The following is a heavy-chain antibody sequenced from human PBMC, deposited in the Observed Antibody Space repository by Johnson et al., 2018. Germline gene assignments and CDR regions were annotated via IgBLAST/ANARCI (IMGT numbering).Heavy chain of an antibody. V-gene: IGHV4-59*01. CDR3: ASGDPDAFDI. Sequence: QVQLQESGPGLVKPSETLSLTCTVSGGSISSYYWSWIRQPPGKGLEWIGYIYYSGSTNYNPSLKSQVTISVDTAKNQCSLNLSPCTAADPAVYYCASGDPDAFDIWGQGTMVTVSS. CDR1: GGSISSYY. D-gene: IGHD2-21*01. CDR2: IYYSGST. J-gene: IGHJ3*02.